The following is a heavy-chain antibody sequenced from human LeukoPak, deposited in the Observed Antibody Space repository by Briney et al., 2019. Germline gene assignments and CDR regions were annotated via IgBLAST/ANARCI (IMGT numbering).Heavy chain of an antibody. D-gene: IGHD6-13*01. CDR3: ARFRSSWYGWFDP. J-gene: IGHJ5*02. V-gene: IGHV4-59*08. CDR2: IYDSGST. CDR1: GGSITNYY. Sequence: PSETLSLTCTVSGGSITNYYWNWIPQPPGKGLEWLGYIYDSGSTNYNPSLKSRVTISLDTSKNQVSLKLSSVTAADTAVYYCARFRSSWYGWFDPWGQGTLVTVSS.